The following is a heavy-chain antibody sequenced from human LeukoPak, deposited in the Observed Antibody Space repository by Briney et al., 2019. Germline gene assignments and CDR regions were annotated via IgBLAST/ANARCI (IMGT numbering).Heavy chain of an antibody. CDR2: IRYDGSNK. CDR1: GFTFSNAW. Sequence: GGSLRLSCAASGFTFSNAWMSWVRQAPGKGLEWVAFIRYDGSNKYYADSVKGRFTISRDNSKYTLYLQMNSLRAEDTSIYFCAKDTTPPKAGFDPWGQGTLVTVSS. CDR3: AKDTTPPKAGFDP. D-gene: IGHD1-14*01. J-gene: IGHJ5*02. V-gene: IGHV3-30*02.